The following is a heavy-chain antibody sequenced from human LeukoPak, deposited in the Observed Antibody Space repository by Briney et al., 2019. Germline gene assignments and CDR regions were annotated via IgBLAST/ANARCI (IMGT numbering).Heavy chain of an antibody. D-gene: IGHD6-19*01. CDR2: INPNSGGT. J-gene: IGHJ4*02. CDR3: AREVAGSRNLDY. CDR1: GYTFTGYY. V-gene: IGHV1-2*02. Sequence: ASVKVSCKASGYTFTGYYMHWVRQAPGQGLEWMGWINPNSGGTNCAQKFQGRVTMTRDTSISTAYMELSRLRSDDTAVYYCAREVAGSRNLDYWGQGTLVTVSS.